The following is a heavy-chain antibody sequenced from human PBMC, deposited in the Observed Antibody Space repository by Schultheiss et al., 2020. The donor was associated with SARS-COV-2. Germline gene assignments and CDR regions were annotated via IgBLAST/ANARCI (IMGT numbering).Heavy chain of an antibody. CDR3: AREGGQNNYYYYGMDV. Sequence: SVKVSCKASGFTFTSSAVQWVRQARGQGLEWMGGIIPIFGTANYAQKFQGRVTITADKSTSTAYMELSSLRSDDTAVYYCAREGGQNNYYYYGMDVWGQGTTVTVSS. CDR1: GFTFTSSA. V-gene: IGHV1-69*06. CDR2: IIPIFGTA. D-gene: IGHD3-16*01. J-gene: IGHJ6*02.